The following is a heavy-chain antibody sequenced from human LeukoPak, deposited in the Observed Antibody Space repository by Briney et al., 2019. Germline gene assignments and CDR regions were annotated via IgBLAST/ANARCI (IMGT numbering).Heavy chain of an antibody. Sequence: ASVKVSCKASGYTFTSYDISWVRQAPGQGLEWMGRIIPILGIANYSQKFQGRVTITADKSTSTAYMELSSLRSEDTAVYYCARAPLNGYNSLGYWGQGTLVTVSS. J-gene: IGHJ4*02. V-gene: IGHV1-69*04. CDR3: ARAPLNGYNSLGY. D-gene: IGHD5-24*01. CDR2: IIPILGIA. CDR1: GYTFTSYD.